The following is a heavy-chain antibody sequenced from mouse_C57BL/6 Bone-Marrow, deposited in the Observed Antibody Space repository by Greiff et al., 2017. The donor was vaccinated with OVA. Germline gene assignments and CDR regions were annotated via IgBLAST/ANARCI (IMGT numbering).Heavy chain of an antibody. CDR3: ARPYGKGLAWFAY. J-gene: IGHJ3*01. Sequence: EVQVVESGGGLVKPGGSLKLSCAASGFTFSSYTMSWVRQTPEKRLEWVATISGGGGNTYYPDSVKGRFTISRDNAKNTLYLQMSSLRSEDTALYYCARPYGKGLAWFAYWGQGTLVTVSA. CDR2: ISGGGGNT. V-gene: IGHV5-9*01. CDR1: GFTFSSYT. D-gene: IGHD2-1*01.